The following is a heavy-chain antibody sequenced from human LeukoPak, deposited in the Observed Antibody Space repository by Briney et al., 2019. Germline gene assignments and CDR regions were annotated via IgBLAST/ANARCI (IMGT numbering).Heavy chain of an antibody. V-gene: IGHV3-7*03. CDR3: ARGGRRSGSIYRFDY. Sequence: GGSLRLSCAASGFTFSSYWMSWVRQAPGKGLEWVANIKQDGSEKYYVDSVKGRFTISRDNAKNSLYLQMNSLRAEDTAVYYCARGGRRSGSIYRFDYWGQGTLVTVSS. CDR1: GFTFSSYW. J-gene: IGHJ4*02. CDR2: IKQDGSEK. D-gene: IGHD3-10*01.